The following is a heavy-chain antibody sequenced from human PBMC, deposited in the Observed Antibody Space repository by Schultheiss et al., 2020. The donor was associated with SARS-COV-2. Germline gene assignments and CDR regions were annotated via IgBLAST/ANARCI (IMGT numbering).Heavy chain of an antibody. J-gene: IGHJ6*02. V-gene: IGHV3-13*05. CDR2: IGTAGDP. D-gene: IGHD2-2*01. CDR3: ARAGCSSTSCRYPALGYYYGMDV. CDR1: GFTFSSYD. Sequence: GGSLRLSCAASGFTFSSYDMHWVRQATGKGLEWVSAIGTAGDPYYPGSVKGRFTISRDNSKNTLYLQMNSLRAEDTAVYYCARAGCSSTSCRYPALGYYYGMDVWGQGTTVTVSS.